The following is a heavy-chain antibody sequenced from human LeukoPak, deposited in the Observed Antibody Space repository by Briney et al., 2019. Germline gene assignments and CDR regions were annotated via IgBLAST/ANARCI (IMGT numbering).Heavy chain of an antibody. D-gene: IGHD3-10*01. V-gene: IGHV1-8*01. CDR3: ARGKRLLWFGELLSWDY. Sequence: ASVKVSXKASGYTFTSYDINWVRQATGQGLEWMRWMNPNSGNTGYAQKFQGRVTMTRNTSISTAYMELSSLRSEDTAVYYCARGKRLLWFGELLSWDYWGQGTLVTVSS. CDR2: MNPNSGNT. CDR1: GYTFTSYD. J-gene: IGHJ4*02.